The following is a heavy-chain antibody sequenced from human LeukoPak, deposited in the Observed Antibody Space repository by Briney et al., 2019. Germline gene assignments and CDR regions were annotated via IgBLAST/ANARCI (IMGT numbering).Heavy chain of an antibody. CDR1: GFTFISYW. Sequence: GGSLRLSCAASGFTFISYWMSWVRHAPGKGLEWVANIKQDGSEKYYVDSVKGRFTISRDNAKNSLYLQMNSLRAADTAVYYCAKDYMIVVVFGAFDIWGQGTMVTVSS. J-gene: IGHJ3*02. V-gene: IGHV3-7*01. CDR3: AKDYMIVVVFGAFDI. D-gene: IGHD3-22*01. CDR2: IKQDGSEK.